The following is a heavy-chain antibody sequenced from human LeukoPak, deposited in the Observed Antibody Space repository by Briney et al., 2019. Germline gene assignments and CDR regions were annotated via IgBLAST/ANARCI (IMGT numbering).Heavy chain of an antibody. D-gene: IGHD5-24*01. J-gene: IGHJ4*02. Sequence: PSGTLSLTCTVSGGSLSSGGYYWSWIRQHPGMGLEWIGYIYYSGSTYYNPPLKSRVTISVDTSKNQFSLKLSSVTAADTAVYYCARAIHGSPLSFDYWGQGTLVTVSS. CDR3: ARAIHGSPLSFDY. CDR1: GGSLSSGGYY. V-gene: IGHV4-31*03. CDR2: IYYSGST.